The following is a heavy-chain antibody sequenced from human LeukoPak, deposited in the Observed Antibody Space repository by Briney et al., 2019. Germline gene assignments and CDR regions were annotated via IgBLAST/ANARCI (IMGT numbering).Heavy chain of an antibody. CDR1: AFTVSSNC. Sequence: GGSLRLSCTASAFTVSSNCMSWVRQAPGRGLEWVSLIYTAGNTYYADSVRGRFTISRDISKNTLYLQMNSLRIDDTAVYYCARVAVEGREFFQHWGQGTLVTVSS. CDR2: IYTAGNT. V-gene: IGHV3-66*02. CDR3: ARVAVEGREFFQH. D-gene: IGHD6-19*01. J-gene: IGHJ1*01.